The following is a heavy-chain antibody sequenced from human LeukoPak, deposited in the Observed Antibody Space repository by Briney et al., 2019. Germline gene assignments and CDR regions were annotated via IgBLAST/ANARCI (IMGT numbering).Heavy chain of an antibody. Sequence: GGSRRLSCAASGFSFTDYYMSWIRQAPGKGLEWVSYISSSGSAIYYADSVRGRFTISRDNARNSMFLQMDGLRAEDTAMYYCATDIVATSGDYWGQGTLVTVSS. J-gene: IGHJ4*02. CDR2: ISSSGSAI. D-gene: IGHD5-12*01. V-gene: IGHV3-11*01. CDR1: GFSFTDYY. CDR3: ATDIVATSGDY.